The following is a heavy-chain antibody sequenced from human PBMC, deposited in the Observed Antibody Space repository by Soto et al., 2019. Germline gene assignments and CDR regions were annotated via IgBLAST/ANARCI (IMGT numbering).Heavy chain of an antibody. CDR2: IKHDGSEK. CDR1: EFIFSSYW. D-gene: IGHD4-17*01. CDR3: ARITPRPYGDYDY. V-gene: IGHV3-7*01. Sequence: GGSLRLSCAAFEFIFSSYWMSWVRQAPGKGLEWVANIKHDGSEKYYVDSVKGRFTISRDNAKNSLYLQMTSLRAEDTAVYYCARITPRPYGDYDYWGQGTLVTVSS. J-gene: IGHJ4*02.